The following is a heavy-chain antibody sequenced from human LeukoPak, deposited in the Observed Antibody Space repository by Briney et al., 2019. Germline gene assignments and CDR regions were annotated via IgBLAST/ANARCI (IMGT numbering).Heavy chain of an antibody. J-gene: IGHJ3*02. CDR3: ARELGYCSSTSCYRGAFDI. CDR1: GYTFTSYG. V-gene: IGHV1-2*02. CDR2: INPNSGGT. D-gene: IGHD2-2*01. Sequence: ASVKVSCKASGYTFTSYGISWVRQAPGQGLEWMGWINPNSGGTNYAQKFQGRVTMTRDTSISTAYMELSRLRSDDTAVYYCARELGYCSSTSCYRGAFDIWGQGTMVTVSS.